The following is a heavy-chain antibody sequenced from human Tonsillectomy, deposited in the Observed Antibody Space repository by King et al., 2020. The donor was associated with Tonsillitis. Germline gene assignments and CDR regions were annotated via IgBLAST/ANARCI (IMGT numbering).Heavy chain of an antibody. D-gene: IGHD6-19*01. CDR2: ITSNGGST. CDR3: VKDRGYGQWLGPSAFDI. CDR1: GFTFSRYA. V-gene: IGHV3-64D*06. Sequence: VQLVESGGGLVQPGGSQRLSCSASGFTFSRYAMHWVRQAPGKGLEYVSGITSNGGSTYYADSVKGRFTISRNNSKNTLYLQMSSLRAEDTAVYYWVKDRGYGQWLGPSAFDIWGQGTMVTVSS. J-gene: IGHJ3*02.